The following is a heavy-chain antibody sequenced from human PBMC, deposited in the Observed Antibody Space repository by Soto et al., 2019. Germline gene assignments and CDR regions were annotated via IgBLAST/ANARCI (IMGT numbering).Heavy chain of an antibody. D-gene: IGHD1-1*01. CDR1: GFTFSSYG. CDR3: ASGAVHFDY. CDR2: IWYDGSNK. V-gene: IGHV3-33*01. Sequence: QVQLVESGGGVVQPGRSLRLSCAASGFTFSSYGMHWVRQAPGKGLEWVAVIWYDGSNKYYADSVKGRFTISRDNSKTTLYLQMNSLRAEDTAVYYCASGAVHFDYWCPGTLVTVSS. J-gene: IGHJ4*02.